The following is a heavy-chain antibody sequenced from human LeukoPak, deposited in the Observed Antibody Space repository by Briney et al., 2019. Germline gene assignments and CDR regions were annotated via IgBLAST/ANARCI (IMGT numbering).Heavy chain of an antibody. D-gene: IGHD1-14*01. Sequence: GGSPRLSCAASGFTFSTYWTSWVRHAPGEGLELVANIKQDGSEKYYVESVKGRFTISRDNAKNSLYLQVSSLRAEDTAVYYCARNQRRLDYWGQGTLVTVSS. CDR2: IKQDGSEK. CDR1: GFTFSTYW. J-gene: IGHJ4*02. V-gene: IGHV3-7*01. CDR3: ARNQRRLDY.